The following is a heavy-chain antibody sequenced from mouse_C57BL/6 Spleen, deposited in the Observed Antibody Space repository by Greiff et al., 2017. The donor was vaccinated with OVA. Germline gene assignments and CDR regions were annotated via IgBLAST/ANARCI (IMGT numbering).Heavy chain of an antibody. CDR2: IRSKSNNYAT. J-gene: IGHJ1*03. CDR3: VRQGGFYGNYENFDV. Sequence: DVKLVESGGGLVQPKGSLKLSCAASGFSFNTYAMNWVRQAPGKGLEWVARIRSKSNNYATYYADSVKDRFTISRDDSESMLYLQMNNLKTEDTAMYYCVRQGGFYGNYENFDVWGTGTTVTVSS. CDR1: GFSFNTYA. V-gene: IGHV10-1*01. D-gene: IGHD2-1*01.